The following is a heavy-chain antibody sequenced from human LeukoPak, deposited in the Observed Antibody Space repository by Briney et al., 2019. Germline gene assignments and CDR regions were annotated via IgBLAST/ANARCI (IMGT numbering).Heavy chain of an antibody. D-gene: IGHD5-24*01. J-gene: IGHJ6*02. CDR2: IYTSGST. Sequence: SETLSLTCTVSGGSISSYYWSWIRQPAGKGLEWIGRIYTSGSTNYNPSLKSRVTISVDTSKNQFSLKLSSVTAADTAVYYCARGRMATIGVEYYYYGMDVWGQGTTVTVSS. CDR1: GGSISSYY. CDR3: ARGRMATIGVEYYYYGMDV. V-gene: IGHV4-4*07.